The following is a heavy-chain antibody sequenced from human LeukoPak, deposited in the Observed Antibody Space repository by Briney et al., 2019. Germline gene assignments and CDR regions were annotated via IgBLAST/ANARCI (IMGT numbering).Heavy chain of an antibody. J-gene: IGHJ4*02. CDR1: GFTFSIYA. V-gene: IGHV3-23*01. Sequence: AGGSLRLSCAASGFTFSIYAMTWVRQAPGKGLEWVTDISGSSGSTFYADFVEGGFTISRDNSYNTLYLQMNGLRDEDTAVYYCAKDGRVAGETELYYFDYWGQGTLVTVSS. D-gene: IGHD1-14*01. CDR3: AKDGRVAGETELYYFDY. CDR2: ISGSSGST.